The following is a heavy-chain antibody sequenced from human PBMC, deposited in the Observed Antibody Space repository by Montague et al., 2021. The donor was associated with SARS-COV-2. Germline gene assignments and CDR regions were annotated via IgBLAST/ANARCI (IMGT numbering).Heavy chain of an antibody. V-gene: IGHV3-48*03. Sequence: SLSLSWSASGFIFSSYEMNWVRQAPGRGLEWISYISSSGGGSTKHYTDSVKGRFTISGDNAKNPLYLQMNSLRVEDTAIYYCARDRDWDDWCGMDVWGQGTTVTVSS. CDR1: GFIFSSYE. J-gene: IGHJ6*02. CDR2: ISSSGGGSTK. D-gene: IGHD2-21*01. CDR3: ARDRDWDDWCGMDV.